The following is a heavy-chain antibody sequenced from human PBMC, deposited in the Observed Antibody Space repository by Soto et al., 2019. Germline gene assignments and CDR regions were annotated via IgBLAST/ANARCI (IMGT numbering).Heavy chain of an antibody. CDR1: GVSFSDYS. CDR3: ARSGEILQTFDS. J-gene: IGHJ4*02. Sequence: GGSLRLSCVVSGVSFSDYSMNWVRQAPGKGLEWVALISGSSSYIYYADSVKGRFTISRDNAKNSLFLQMDSLRVEDTAVYYCARSGEILQTFDSWGQGTLVT. D-gene: IGHD1-26*01. V-gene: IGHV3-21*01. CDR2: ISGSSSYI.